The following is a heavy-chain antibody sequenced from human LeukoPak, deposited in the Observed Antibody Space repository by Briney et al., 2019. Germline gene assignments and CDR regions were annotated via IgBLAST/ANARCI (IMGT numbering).Heavy chain of an antibody. D-gene: IGHD3/OR15-3a*01. V-gene: IGHV3-33*01. J-gene: IGHJ4*02. Sequence: PGRSLRFSCAASGFTFSSYGMHWVRQAPGKGLEWVAVIWYDGSNKYYADSVKGRFTISRDNSKNTLYLQMNSLRAEDTAVYYCARGSQDSAYYFDYWGQGTLVTVSS. CDR1: GFTFSSYG. CDR2: IWYDGSNK. CDR3: ARGSQDSAYYFDY.